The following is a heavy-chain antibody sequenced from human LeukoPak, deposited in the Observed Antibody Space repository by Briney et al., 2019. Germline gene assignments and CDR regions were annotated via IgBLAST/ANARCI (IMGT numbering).Heavy chain of an antibody. Sequence: PGGSLRLSCAASGFTFSSYGMSWVRQAPGKGLEWVSAISGSGGSTYYADSVKGRFTISRDNSKNTLYLQMNSLRAEDTAVYYCAKFSYGDYVMDAFDIWGQGTMVTVSS. CDR2: ISGSGGST. CDR3: AKFSYGDYVMDAFDI. J-gene: IGHJ3*02. D-gene: IGHD4-17*01. CDR1: GFTFSSYG. V-gene: IGHV3-23*01.